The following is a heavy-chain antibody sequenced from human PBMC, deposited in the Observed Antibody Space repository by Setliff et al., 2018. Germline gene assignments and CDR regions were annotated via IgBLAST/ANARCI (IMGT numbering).Heavy chain of an antibody. D-gene: IGHD6-19*01. Sequence: SETLSLTCTVSGGSISSHYWSWIRQPPGKGLEWIGSIYYSGGTNYSPSLKSRVTISVDTSKNQFSLKLSSVTAADTAVYYCARDRWAVAGTGKFDYWGQGTLVTVSS. CDR3: ARDRWAVAGTGKFDY. CDR2: IYYSGGT. J-gene: IGHJ4*02. CDR1: GGSISSHY. V-gene: IGHV4-59*11.